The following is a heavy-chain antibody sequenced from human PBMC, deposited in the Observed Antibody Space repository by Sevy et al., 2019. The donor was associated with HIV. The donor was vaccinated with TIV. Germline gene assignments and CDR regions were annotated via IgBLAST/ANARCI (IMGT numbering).Heavy chain of an antibody. Sequence: ASVKVSCKASGGTFSSYAISWVRQAPGQGLEWMVGIIPIFGTANYAQKFQGRVTITADESTSTAYMELSSLRSEDTAVYYCARSHIVVVPAASTFDYYYYGMDVWGQGTTVTVSS. CDR3: ARSHIVVVPAASTFDYYYYGMDV. J-gene: IGHJ6*02. CDR1: GGTFSSYA. CDR2: IIPIFGTA. D-gene: IGHD2-2*01. V-gene: IGHV1-69*13.